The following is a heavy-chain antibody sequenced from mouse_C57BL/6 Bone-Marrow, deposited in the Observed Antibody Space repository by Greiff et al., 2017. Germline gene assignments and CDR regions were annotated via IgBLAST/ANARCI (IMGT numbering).Heavy chain of an antibody. Sequence: EVKLMESGGGLVKPGGSLKLSCAASGFTFSSYAMSWVRQTPEKRLEWVATISDGGSYTYYPDNVKGRFTISRDNAKNNLYLQMSHLKSEDTAMYYCARARDGYSFAYWGQGTLVTVSA. D-gene: IGHD2-3*01. CDR2: ISDGGSYT. J-gene: IGHJ3*01. CDR3: ARARDGYSFAY. V-gene: IGHV5-4*03. CDR1: GFTFSSYA.